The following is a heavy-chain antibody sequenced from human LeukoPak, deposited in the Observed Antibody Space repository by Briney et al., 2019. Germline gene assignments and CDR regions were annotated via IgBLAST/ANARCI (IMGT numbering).Heavy chain of an antibody. Sequence: GGSLRLSCAASGFTFSSYSMNWVRQAPGKGLERVPYISSSSSTIYYADSVKGRFTISRDNARNSLYLQMNSLRAEDTAVYYCARARGPYDSSGYYYDDAFDIWGQGTMVTVSS. CDR2: ISSSSSTI. D-gene: IGHD3-22*01. CDR3: ARARGPYDSSGYYYDDAFDI. V-gene: IGHV3-48*04. CDR1: GFTFSSYS. J-gene: IGHJ3*02.